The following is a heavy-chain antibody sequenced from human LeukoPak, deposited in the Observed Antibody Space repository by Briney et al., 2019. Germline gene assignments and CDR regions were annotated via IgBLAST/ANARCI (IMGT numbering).Heavy chain of an antibody. CDR3: AKDLYDILTGSLTPPGY. D-gene: IGHD3-9*01. J-gene: IGHJ4*02. Sequence: GGSLRLSCAASGFTFSSYGMHWVRQAPGKGLEWVAFTRYDGSNKYYADSVKGRFTISRDNSKNTLYLQMSSLRAEDTAVYYRAKDLYDILTGSLTPPGYWGQGTLVTVSS. CDR1: GFTFSSYG. V-gene: IGHV3-30*02. CDR2: TRYDGSNK.